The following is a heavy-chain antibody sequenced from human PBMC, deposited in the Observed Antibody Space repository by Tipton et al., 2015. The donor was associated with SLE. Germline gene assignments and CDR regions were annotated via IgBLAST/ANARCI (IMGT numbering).Heavy chain of an antibody. CDR2: IYYSGST. Sequence: TLSLTCTVSGGPISSGGYYWSWIRQHPGKGLEWIGYIYYSGSTHYNPSLKSRVTISVDTSKNQFSLKLSSVTAADTAVYYCARGGTQDTFDYWGQGTLVTVSS. CDR1: GGPISSGGYY. V-gene: IGHV4-31*03. D-gene: IGHD3-16*01. J-gene: IGHJ4*02. CDR3: ARGGTQDTFDY.